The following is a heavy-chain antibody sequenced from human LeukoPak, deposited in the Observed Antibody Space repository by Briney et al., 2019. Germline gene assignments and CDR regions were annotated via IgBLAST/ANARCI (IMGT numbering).Heavy chain of an antibody. J-gene: IGHJ4*02. V-gene: IGHV3-23*01. CDR1: GFTFSSYA. CDR3: AKVGLYGSGSYDY. D-gene: IGHD3-10*01. CDR2: ISGSGGST. Sequence: AGGSLRLSCAASGFTFSSYAMSWVRQAPGKGLEGVSAISGSGGSTYYADSVKGRFTISRDNSKNTLYLQMNSLRAEDTAVYYCAKVGLYGSGSYDYWGQGTLVTVSS.